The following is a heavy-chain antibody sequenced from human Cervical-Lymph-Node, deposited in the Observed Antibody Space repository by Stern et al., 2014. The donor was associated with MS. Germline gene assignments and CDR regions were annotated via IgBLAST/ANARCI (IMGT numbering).Heavy chain of an antibody. CDR1: GFNVSTNY. CDR3: ARDSGTSARAFDS. V-gene: IGHV3-53*01. Sequence: EVQLVQSGGGLIQPGGSLRLSCAASGFNVSTNYMRWVRQAPGKGLEWVSVIYRGGTTYNADSVKGRFTISRDSSTNMLYLQMHSLRAEDTAVYYCARDSGTSARAFDSWGQGTLLSVSS. CDR2: IYRGGTT. J-gene: IGHJ4*02. D-gene: IGHD6-6*01.